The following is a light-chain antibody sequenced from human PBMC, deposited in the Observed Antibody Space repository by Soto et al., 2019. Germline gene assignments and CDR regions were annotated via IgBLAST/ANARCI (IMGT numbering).Light chain of an antibody. CDR3: QQHGSSPQT. V-gene: IGKV3-20*01. CDR1: QSVSSNY. J-gene: IGKJ1*01. Sequence: EIVLTQSPGTLSLSPGARATLSCRASQSVSSNYLAWYQQKPGQAPRLLIYGASSRATGIPDRFSGIASGTDCTLTIGRLEPEDGAVYDGQQHGSSPQTFGQGTKVDIK. CDR2: GAS.